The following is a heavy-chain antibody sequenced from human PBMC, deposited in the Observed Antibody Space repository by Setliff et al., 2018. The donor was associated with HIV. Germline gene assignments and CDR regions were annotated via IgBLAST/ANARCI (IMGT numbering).Heavy chain of an antibody. CDR1: GGSITTTNW. D-gene: IGHD2-2*01. Sequence: TLSLTCAVSGGSITTTNWWTWIRQPPGKGLEWIGDIYHSGSSNYNPSLKTRVTISVDTSKNQFSLKLSSTTAADTAVYYCARGTRSSLNWFDPWGPGTLVTVSS. CDR2: IYHSGSS. V-gene: IGHV4-4*02. CDR3: ARGTRSSLNWFDP. J-gene: IGHJ5*02.